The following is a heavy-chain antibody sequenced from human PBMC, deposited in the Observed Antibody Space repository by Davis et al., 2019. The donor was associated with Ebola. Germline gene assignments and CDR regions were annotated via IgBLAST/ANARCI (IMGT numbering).Heavy chain of an antibody. Sequence: GGSLRLSCAASGFTFSSYWMSWVRQAPGKGLEWVANIKQDGSEKYYVDSVKGRFTISRDNAKNSLYLQMNSLRAEDTAVYYCARDGSYSSSWYYYGMDVWGQGTTVTVSS. CDR2: IKQDGSEK. J-gene: IGHJ6*02. V-gene: IGHV3-7*01. CDR1: GFTFSSYW. CDR3: ARDGSYSSSWYYYGMDV. D-gene: IGHD6-13*01.